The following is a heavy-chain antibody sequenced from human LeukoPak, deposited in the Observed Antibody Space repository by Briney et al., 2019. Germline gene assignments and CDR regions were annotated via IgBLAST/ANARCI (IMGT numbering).Heavy chain of an antibody. D-gene: IGHD3-10*01. CDR1: GFTFSHYG. Sequence: PGGSLRLSCAASGFTFSHYGMHWVRQAPGKGLEWVAVIWYDGSNKYYADSVKGRFTISRDNSKNTLYLQMNSLRAEDTAVYYCAKGRFPRPYYFDYWGQGTLVTVSS. V-gene: IGHV3-30*02. CDR2: IWYDGSNK. CDR3: AKGRFPRPYYFDY. J-gene: IGHJ4*02.